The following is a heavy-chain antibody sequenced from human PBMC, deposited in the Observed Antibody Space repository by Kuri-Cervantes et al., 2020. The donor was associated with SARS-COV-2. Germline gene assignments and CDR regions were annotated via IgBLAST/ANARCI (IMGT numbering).Heavy chain of an antibody. J-gene: IGHJ5*02. CDR1: GFTFSSSS. CDR3: ARERGVIPAGLGWFDP. V-gene: IGHV3-48*01. D-gene: IGHD2-2*01. Sequence: GGSLRLSCAASGFTFSSSSINWVRQAPGKGLEWASYISSGSNSIYYADSVKGRFTISRDNSKNSLYLQMNSLRVEDTAVYYCARERGVIPAGLGWFDPWGQGTLVTVSS. CDR2: ISSGSNSI.